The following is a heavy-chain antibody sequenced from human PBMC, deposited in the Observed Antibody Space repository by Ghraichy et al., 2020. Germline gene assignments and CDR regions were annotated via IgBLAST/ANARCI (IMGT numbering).Heavy chain of an antibody. Sequence: GGSLRLSCAASGFFFSNAWMNWVRHAPGKGLEWVGRIKSKSDVGTIDYAAPVKGRFTISRDDSKNTLYLQMSSLKTEDTAVYYCTTTQGCSSISCWGDNYYKDVWGKGTTVTVSS. CDR3: TTTQGCSSISCWGDNYYKDV. CDR1: GFFFSNAW. CDR2: IKSKSDVGTI. D-gene: IGHD2-2*01. V-gene: IGHV3-15*07. J-gene: IGHJ6*03.